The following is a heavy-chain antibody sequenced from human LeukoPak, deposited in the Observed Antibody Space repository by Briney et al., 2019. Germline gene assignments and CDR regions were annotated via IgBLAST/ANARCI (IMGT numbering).Heavy chain of an antibody. CDR3: ARLGEGYSYGYLGDETPFDY. J-gene: IGHJ4*02. D-gene: IGHD5-18*01. Sequence: SETLSLTCAVYGGSFSGYYWTWIRQPPGKGLEWIGEMNHSGSANYNPSLKSRVTISVDTSKNQCSLRLSSVTAADTAVYYCARLGEGYSYGYLGDETPFDYWGQGTLVTVSS. CDR1: GGSFSGYY. CDR2: MNHSGSA. V-gene: IGHV4-34*01.